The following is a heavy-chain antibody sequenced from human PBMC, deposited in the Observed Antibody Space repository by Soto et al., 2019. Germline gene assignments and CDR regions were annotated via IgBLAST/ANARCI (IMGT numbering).Heavy chain of an antibody. CDR1: GYTFTSYD. CDR2: MNPNSGNT. Sequence: QVQLVQSGAEVKKPGASVKVSCKASGYTFTSYDINWVRQATGQGLEWMGWMNPNSGNTGYAQKFQGRVTMTRNTSISTAYMELSSLRSEDTAVYYCARIVSSDLWFGGELDYWGQGTLVTVSS. CDR3: ARIVSSDLWFGGELDY. J-gene: IGHJ4*02. V-gene: IGHV1-8*01. D-gene: IGHD3-10*01.